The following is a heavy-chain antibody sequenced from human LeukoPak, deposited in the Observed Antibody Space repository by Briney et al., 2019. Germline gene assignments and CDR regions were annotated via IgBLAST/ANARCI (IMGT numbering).Heavy chain of an antibody. D-gene: IGHD2-8*02. CDR1: GFTVSLYY. V-gene: IGHV3-53*01. Sequence: GGSLRLSCAASGFTVSLYYMTWVRQAPGKGLEWVSVIYSGGPTYYADSVKGRFTISRDNSKNTVYLQMNSLRGEDTAVYFCARGWVVATGGFDMWGQGIMVTVSS. J-gene: IGHJ3*02. CDR3: ARGWVVATGGFDM. CDR2: IYSGGPT.